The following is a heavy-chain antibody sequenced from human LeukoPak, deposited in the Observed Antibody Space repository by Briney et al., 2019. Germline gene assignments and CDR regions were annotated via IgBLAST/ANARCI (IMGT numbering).Heavy chain of an antibody. J-gene: IGHJ1*01. CDR3: ARDSSSPRVKYFQH. V-gene: IGHV4-61*02. CDR2: IFTSGST. D-gene: IGHD6-6*01. Sequence: PSETLSLTCTVSGGSIRIGSYYWSWIRQPAGKELQWFGRIFTSGSTNYSPYLKSRVTLSVDTSKNQFSLKLSSVTAADTAVYYCARDSSSPRVKYFQHWGQGTLVTVSS. CDR1: GGSIRIGSYY.